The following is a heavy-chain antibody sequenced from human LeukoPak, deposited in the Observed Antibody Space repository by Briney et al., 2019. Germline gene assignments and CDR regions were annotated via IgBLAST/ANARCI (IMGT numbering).Heavy chain of an antibody. V-gene: IGHV4-59*08. CDR3: ATTTVTTYYYYYGMDV. D-gene: IGHD4-17*01. CDR1: GGSISSYY. J-gene: IGHJ6*02. CDR2: IYYSGST. Sequence: SETLSLTCTVSGGSISSYYWSWIRQPPGKGLEWVGYIYYSGSTNYNPSLKSRVTISVDTSKNQFSLKLSSVTAADTAVYYCATTTVTTYYYYYGMDVWGQGTTVTVSS.